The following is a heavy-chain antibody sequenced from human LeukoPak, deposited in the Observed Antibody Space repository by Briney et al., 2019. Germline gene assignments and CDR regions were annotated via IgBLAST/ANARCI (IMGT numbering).Heavy chain of an antibody. CDR2: INHSGST. CDR1: GGSFSGYY. V-gene: IGHV4-34*01. D-gene: IGHD3-22*01. J-gene: IGHJ4*02. CDR3: ARGGSGDTMIVVVITPFDY. Sequence: PSETLSLTCAVYGGSFSGYYWSWIRQPPGKGLEWIGEINHSGSTNYNPSLKSRVTISVDTSKNQFSLKLSSVTAADTAVYYCARGGSGDTMIVVVITPFDYWGQGTLVTVSS.